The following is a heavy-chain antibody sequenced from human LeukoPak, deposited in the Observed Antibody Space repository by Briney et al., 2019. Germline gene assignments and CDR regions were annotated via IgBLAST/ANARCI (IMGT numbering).Heavy chain of an antibody. J-gene: IGHJ4*02. CDR1: GYTFTGYY. D-gene: IGHD3-10*01. V-gene: IGHV1-2*02. CDR2: INPNSGGT. Sequence: ASVKVSCKASGYTFTGYYMHWVRQAPGQGLEWMGWINPNSGGTNYAQKFQGRVTMTRDTSISTAYMELSRLRSDDTAVYYCARGPNYYGSGSYYYWGQGTLVTVSS. CDR3: ARGPNYYGSGSYYY.